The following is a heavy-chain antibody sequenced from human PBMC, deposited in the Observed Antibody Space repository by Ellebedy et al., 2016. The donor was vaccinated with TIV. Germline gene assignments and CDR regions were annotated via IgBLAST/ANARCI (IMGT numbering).Heavy chain of an antibody. V-gene: IGHV4-34*01. Sequence: SQTLSLTXXVYGGSFSGYYWSWIRQPPGKGLEWIGEINHSGSTNYNPSLKSRVTISVDTSKNQFSLKLSSVTAADTAVYYCARGGGSITIFGVVIRPKYYFDYWGQGTLVTVSS. CDR1: GGSFSGYY. J-gene: IGHJ4*02. D-gene: IGHD3-3*01. CDR2: INHSGST. CDR3: ARGGGSITIFGVVIRPKYYFDY.